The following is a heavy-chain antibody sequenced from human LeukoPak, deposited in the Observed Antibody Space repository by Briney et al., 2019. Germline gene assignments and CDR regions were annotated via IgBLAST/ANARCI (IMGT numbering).Heavy chain of an antibody. Sequence: GGSLRLSCVGSGFTFSNYWMTWVRQAPGKGLEWVANIKQDGSEKYYRDSVKGRFTISRDNAKNSLYLQMNSLRVEDTAVYYCPRSPLYGMDVWGQGTTVTVAS. CDR2: IKQDGSEK. J-gene: IGHJ6*02. CDR3: PRSPLYGMDV. V-gene: IGHV3-7*01. CDR1: GFTFSNYW.